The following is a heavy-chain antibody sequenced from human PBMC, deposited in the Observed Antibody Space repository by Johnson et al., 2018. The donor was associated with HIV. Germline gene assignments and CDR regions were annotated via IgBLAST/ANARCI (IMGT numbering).Heavy chain of an antibody. D-gene: IGHD4-11*01. V-gene: IGHV3-33*06. CDR2: IWYDGSNK. CDR3: AKISSVTVLSVPSNAFDV. CDR1: GFTFSSYG. J-gene: IGHJ3*01. Sequence: QVQLVESGGGVVQPGRSLRLSCAASGFTFSSYGMHWVRQAPGKGLEWVAVIWYDGSNKYYADSVKGRFTISRDNSKNTLYLQMNSLRAEDTAVYYCAKISSVTVLSVPSNAFDVWGQGTMVTVSS.